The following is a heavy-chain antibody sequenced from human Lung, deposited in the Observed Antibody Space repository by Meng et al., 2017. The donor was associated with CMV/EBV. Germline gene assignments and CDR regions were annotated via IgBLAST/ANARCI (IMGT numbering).Heavy chain of an antibody. J-gene: IGHJ4*02. CDR1: GGSISSSY. CDR3: ARDRTGVYFDC. D-gene: IGHD3/OR15-3a*01. CDR2: ISYTGST. V-gene: IGHV4-59*01. Sequence: LXCTVSGGSISSSYWSWIRQPPGKGLEWIGYISYTGSTNYNPSLKSRVTISLDTSKHQFSLRLNSVTAADTALYYCARDRTGVYFDCWVQGTLVTVSS.